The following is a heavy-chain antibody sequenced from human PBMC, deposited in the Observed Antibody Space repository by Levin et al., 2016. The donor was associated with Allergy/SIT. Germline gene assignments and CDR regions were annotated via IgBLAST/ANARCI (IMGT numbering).Heavy chain of an antibody. Sequence: WIRQPPGKGLEWIGSIYYSGSTYYNPSLKSRVTISVDTSKNQFSLKLSSVTAADTAVYYCASWGTMVRGVRGSRVSWFDPWGQGTLVTVSS. V-gene: IGHV4-39*01. D-gene: IGHD3-10*01. CDR3: ASWGTMVRGVRGSRVSWFDP. J-gene: IGHJ5*02. CDR2: IYYSGST.